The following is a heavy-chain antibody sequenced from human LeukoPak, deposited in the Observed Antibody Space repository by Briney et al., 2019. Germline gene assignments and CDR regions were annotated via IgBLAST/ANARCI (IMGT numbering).Heavy chain of an antibody. CDR2: IYYSGST. Sequence: SQTLSLTCTVSGGSISSGDYYWGWIRQPPGKGLEWIGYIYYSGSTYYNPSLKSRVAISVDTSKNQFSLKLSSVTAADTAVYYCARATDYGDPRGFDYWGQGTLVTVSS. D-gene: IGHD4-17*01. CDR1: GGSISSGDYY. J-gene: IGHJ4*02. V-gene: IGHV4-30-4*01. CDR3: ARATDYGDPRGFDY.